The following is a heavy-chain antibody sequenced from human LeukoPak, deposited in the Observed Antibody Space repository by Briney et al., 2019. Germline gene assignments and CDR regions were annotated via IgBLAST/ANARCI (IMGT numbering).Heavy chain of an antibody. CDR1: GGSMNSYY. Sequence: PSETLSLTCTVSGGSMNSYYWSLIRQPAGKGLEWVSVIYSVGTTYYADSVKGRFTISRDNSKNTLYLQMNSLRAEDTAVYYCARGSGWLDHWGQGTLVTVSS. J-gene: IGHJ4*02. D-gene: IGHD6-25*01. CDR2: IYSVGTT. CDR3: ARGSGWLDH. V-gene: IGHV3-53*01.